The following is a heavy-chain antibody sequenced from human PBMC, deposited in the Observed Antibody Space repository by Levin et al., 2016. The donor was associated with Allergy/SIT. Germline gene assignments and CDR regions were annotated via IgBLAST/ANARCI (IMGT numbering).Heavy chain of an antibody. CDR3: ARPSYGSGSYYSYDY. CDR1: GGSISSSSYY. D-gene: IGHD3-10*01. CDR2: IYYSGST. J-gene: IGHJ4*02. Sequence: GSLRLSCTVSGGSISSSSYYWGWIRQPPGKGLEWIGSIYYSGSTYYNPSLKSRVTISVDTSKNQFSLKLSSVTAADTAVYYCARPSYGSGSYYSYDYWAREPWSPSPQ. V-gene: IGHV4-39*01.